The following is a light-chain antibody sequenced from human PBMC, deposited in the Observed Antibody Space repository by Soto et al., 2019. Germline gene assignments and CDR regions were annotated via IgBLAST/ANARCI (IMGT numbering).Light chain of an antibody. J-gene: IGKJ4*01. Sequence: EIVLTQSPATLSLSPGERATLSCRASQSVGTFLAWYQHKPGQAPRLLIYDASNRATGVPARFSGSGSGTDFTLTISSLEHEDFAVYYCEQRSNWPPALTFGGGTKV. CDR2: DAS. CDR1: QSVGTF. CDR3: EQRSNWPPALT. V-gene: IGKV3-11*01.